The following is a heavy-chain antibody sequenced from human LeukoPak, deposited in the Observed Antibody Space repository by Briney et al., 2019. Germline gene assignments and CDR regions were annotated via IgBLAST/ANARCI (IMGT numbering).Heavy chain of an antibody. CDR3: TKEHDYSNFAEDY. CDR1: GLTFSDYA. V-gene: IGHV3-23*01. D-gene: IGHD4-11*01. CDR2: ILASGSST. J-gene: IGHJ4*02. Sequence: PGGSLRLSCAASGLTFSDYAMTWVRQAPGKGLEWVSTILASGSSTIYADSVKGRFTISRDNSYNTLYLQMSSLRAEDTAVYYCTKEHDYSNFAEDYWGQGTLVTVSS.